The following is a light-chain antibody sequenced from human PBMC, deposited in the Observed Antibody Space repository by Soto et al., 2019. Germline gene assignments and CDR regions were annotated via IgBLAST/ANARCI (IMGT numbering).Light chain of an antibody. CDR1: SSNIGSDY. V-gene: IGLV1-51*02. Sequence: QSVLTQPPSVSAAPGQKVTISCSGSSSNIGSDYVSWYQQLPGTAPKLLIYENNKRPSGIPDRFSGSKSGTSATLGITGLQTGDEADYYCGAWDTGLTGGVFGGGTKLTVL. CDR2: ENN. J-gene: IGLJ2*01. CDR3: GAWDTGLTGGV.